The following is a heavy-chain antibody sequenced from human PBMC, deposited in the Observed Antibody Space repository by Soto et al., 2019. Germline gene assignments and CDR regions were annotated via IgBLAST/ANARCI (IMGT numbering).Heavy chain of an antibody. CDR2: IYYSGST. Sequence: SLTCSVSGGSISSVGHYWTWIRQQPGKGLEWIGYIYYSGSTDYNPSLKSRVTISVDRSKNQFSLNLSSVTAADTAIYYCARESGGYDAYTRYGLDVCGQGTMVTVSS. CDR3: ARESGGYDAYTRYGLDV. V-gene: IGHV4-31*03. CDR1: GGSISSVGHY. J-gene: IGHJ6*02. D-gene: IGHD6-25*01.